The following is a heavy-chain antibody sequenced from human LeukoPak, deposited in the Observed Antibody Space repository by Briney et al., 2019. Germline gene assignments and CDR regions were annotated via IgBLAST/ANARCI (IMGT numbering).Heavy chain of an antibody. Sequence: PSETLSLTCTVSGGSISSGYYWSWIRQSPGKGLEWIGYIYHSGTTYYSPSLKSRLTISVDRSKNQFSLKLSSVTAADTAVYYCARVTQVGATRGYFDYWGQGTLVTVSS. D-gene: IGHD1-26*01. CDR3: ARVTQVGATRGYFDY. J-gene: IGHJ4*02. CDR2: IYHSGTT. V-gene: IGHV4-30-2*06. CDR1: GGSISSGYY.